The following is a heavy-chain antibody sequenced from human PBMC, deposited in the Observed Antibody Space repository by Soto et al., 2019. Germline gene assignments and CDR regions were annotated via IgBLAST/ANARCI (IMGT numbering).Heavy chain of an antibody. J-gene: IGHJ4*02. CDR1: GFTFSSYG. CDR3: ASVWTYYHESPFDY. Sequence: QVQLVESGGGVVQPGRSLRLSCAASGFTFSSYGMHWVRQAPGKGLEWVAVIWYDGSNKYYADSVKGRFTISRDNSKNSLYLQMNSMRAEDTAVYYCASVWTYYHESPFDYWGQGTLVTVSS. V-gene: IGHV3-33*01. D-gene: IGHD3-10*01. CDR2: IWYDGSNK.